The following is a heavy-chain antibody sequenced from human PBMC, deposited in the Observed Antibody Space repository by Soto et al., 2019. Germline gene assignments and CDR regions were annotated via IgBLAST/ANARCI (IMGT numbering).Heavy chain of an antibody. D-gene: IGHD3-10*01. CDR1: GFTVSSNY. Sequence: PGGSLRLSCAASGFTVSSNYMSWVRQAPGKGLEWVSVIYSGGSTYYADSVKGRFTISRDNSKNTLYLQMNSLRAEDTAVYYCARGAAGGQLLSFGQLYNYYGLDVWGQGTTVTVSS. J-gene: IGHJ6*02. CDR2: IYSGGST. CDR3: ARGAAGGQLLSFGQLYNYYGLDV. V-gene: IGHV3-53*01.